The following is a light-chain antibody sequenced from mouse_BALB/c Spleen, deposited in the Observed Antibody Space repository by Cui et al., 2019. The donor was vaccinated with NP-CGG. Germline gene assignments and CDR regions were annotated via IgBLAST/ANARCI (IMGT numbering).Light chain of an antibody. CDR3: ILWYSNHWV. V-gene: IGLV1*01. Sequence: QAVVLQESALTTLSCEAVTLTCRSRTRAVTTSNYANWVQEKPDHLFTGLIGSTNDRAPGVPARFSGSLIRDKAALTITGAQTEDEAVYFCILWYSNHWVFGGGTKLTVL. CDR1: TRAVTTSNY. J-gene: IGLJ1*01. CDR2: STN.